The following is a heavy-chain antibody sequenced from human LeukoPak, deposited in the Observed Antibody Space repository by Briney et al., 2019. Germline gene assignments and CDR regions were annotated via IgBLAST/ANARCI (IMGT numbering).Heavy chain of an antibody. Sequence: GGSLRLSCAASGFTFSSYGMHWVRQAPGKGLEWVAVISYDGSNKYYADSVKGRFTISRDNSKNTLYLQMNSLRAEDTAVYYCAKDQGWLFLTLDYWGQGTLVTVPS. J-gene: IGHJ4*02. D-gene: IGHD5-12*01. V-gene: IGHV3-30*18. CDR1: GFTFSSYG. CDR2: ISYDGSNK. CDR3: AKDQGWLFLTLDY.